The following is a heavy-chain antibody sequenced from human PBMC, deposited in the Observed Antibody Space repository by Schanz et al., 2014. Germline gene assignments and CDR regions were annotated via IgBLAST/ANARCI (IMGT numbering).Heavy chain of an antibody. CDR3: ARPLGPNYYYYGLDV. CDR2: ISYDGNTK. Sequence: TASGFTFSTYAMNWVRQAPGKGLEWVTVISYDGNTKYYADSVKGRFTISRDNSKNTLYLQMNSLRAEDTAVYYCARPLGPNYYYYGLDVWGQGTTVTVSS. CDR1: GFTFSTYA. J-gene: IGHJ6*02. V-gene: IGHV3-30*03.